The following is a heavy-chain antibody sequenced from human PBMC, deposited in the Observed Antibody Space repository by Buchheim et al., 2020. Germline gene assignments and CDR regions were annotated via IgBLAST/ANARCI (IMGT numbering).Heavy chain of an antibody. D-gene: IGHD3-10*01. CDR2: INPSGGST. J-gene: IGHJ6*02. CDR1: GYTFTSYY. Sequence: QVQLVQSGAEVKKPGASVKVSCKASGYTFTSYYMHWVRQAPGQGLEWMGIINPSGGSTSYAQKFQGKVTMTRDTSTSTVYMELSSLRSEDTAVYYCARVRGSGTGLDYYYYGMDVWGQGTT. V-gene: IGHV1-46*01. CDR3: ARVRGSGTGLDYYYYGMDV.